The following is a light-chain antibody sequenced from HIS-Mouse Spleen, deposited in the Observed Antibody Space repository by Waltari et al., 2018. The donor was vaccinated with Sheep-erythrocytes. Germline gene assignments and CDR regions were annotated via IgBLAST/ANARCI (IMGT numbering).Light chain of an antibody. CDR1: SSNIGRHY. CDR2: RNN. Sequence: QSVLTQPPSASGTPGQRVPISCSGSSSNIGRHYVYCYQQLPGTAPKLLIYRNNQRPSGVPDRFSGSKSGTSASLAISGLRSEDEADYYCAAWDDSLSGPVFGGGTKLTVL. J-gene: IGLJ3*02. CDR3: AAWDDSLSGPV. V-gene: IGLV1-47*01.